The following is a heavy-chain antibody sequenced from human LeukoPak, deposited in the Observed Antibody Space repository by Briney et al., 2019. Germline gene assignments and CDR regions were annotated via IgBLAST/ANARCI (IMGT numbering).Heavy chain of an antibody. Sequence: GESLQISCKGSGSSFTSYWIGWVRQMPGKGLEWMGIIYPGDSDTRYSPSFQGQVTISADKSISTAYLQWSSLKASDTAMYYCARRVQGSSWYITWFDPWGQGTLVTVSS. CDR2: IYPGDSDT. CDR3: ARRVQGSSWYITWFDP. J-gene: IGHJ5*02. D-gene: IGHD6-13*01. V-gene: IGHV5-51*01. CDR1: GSSFTSYW.